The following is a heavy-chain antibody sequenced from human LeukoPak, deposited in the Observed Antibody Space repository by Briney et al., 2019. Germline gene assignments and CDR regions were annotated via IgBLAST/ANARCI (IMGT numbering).Heavy chain of an antibody. CDR2: IYYSGST. Sequence: SETLSLTCTVSGGSIRSSSYYWGWIRQSPGKGLEWIGSIYYSGSTYYNPSLKSRVTISVDTSKKQFSLKLSSVTAADTAVYYCARIVDIYDTSGPDYWGQGTLVTVSS. V-gene: IGHV4-39*01. J-gene: IGHJ4*02. CDR1: GGSIRSSSYY. D-gene: IGHD3-22*01. CDR3: ARIVDIYDTSGPDY.